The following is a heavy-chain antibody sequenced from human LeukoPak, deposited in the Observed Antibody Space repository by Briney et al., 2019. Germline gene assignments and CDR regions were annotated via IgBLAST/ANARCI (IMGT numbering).Heavy chain of an antibody. CDR1: GGSFSGYY. CDR3: ARVPRGITMVRGVIPLDP. Sequence: PSETLSLTCAVYGGSFSGYYWSWIRQPPGKGLEWIGEINHSGSTNYNPSLESRVTISVDTSKNQFSLKLSSVTAADTAVYYCARVPRGITMVRGVIPLDPWGQGTLVTVSS. V-gene: IGHV4-34*01. CDR2: INHSGST. D-gene: IGHD3-10*01. J-gene: IGHJ5*02.